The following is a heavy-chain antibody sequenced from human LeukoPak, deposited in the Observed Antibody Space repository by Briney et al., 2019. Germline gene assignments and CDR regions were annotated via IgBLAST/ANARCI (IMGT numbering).Heavy chain of an antibody. CDR1: GFTFSGYG. CDR3: ARDRMRWELLFDY. D-gene: IGHD1-26*01. V-gene: IGHV3-33*01. Sequence: GGSLRLSCAASGFTFSGYGMHWVRQAPGKGLEWVAVIWYDGSNKYYADSVKGRFTISRDNSKNTLYLQMNSLRAEDTAVYYCARDRMRWELLFDYWGQGTLVTVSS. J-gene: IGHJ4*02. CDR2: IWYDGSNK.